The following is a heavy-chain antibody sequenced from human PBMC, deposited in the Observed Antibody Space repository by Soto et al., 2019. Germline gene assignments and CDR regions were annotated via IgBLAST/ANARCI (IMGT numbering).Heavy chain of an antibody. J-gene: IGHJ5*02. CDR3: AREGVTLNWFDP. Sequence: SETLSLTCTVSGGSISSHYWSWIRQPPGKGLEWIGYIYYSGSTNYNPSLKSRVTILVDTSKNQFSLKLSSVTAADTAVYYCAREGVTLNWFDPWGQGTLVTVSS. D-gene: IGHD4-4*01. V-gene: IGHV4-59*11. CDR1: GGSISSHY. CDR2: IYYSGST.